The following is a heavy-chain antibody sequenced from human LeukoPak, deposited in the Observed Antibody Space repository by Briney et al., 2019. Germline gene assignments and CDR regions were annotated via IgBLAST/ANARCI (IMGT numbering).Heavy chain of an antibody. D-gene: IGHD1-26*01. CDR2: INGNGAAT. CDR1: GFTFRSSA. CDR3: ANGLAASGNFLLRDYYYFIDV. J-gene: IGHJ6*03. Sequence: PGGSLRLSCAASGFTFRSSAMSWVRQAPGKGLEWVSTINGNGAATYYADSFKGRFPISRDDSKSTVYLRMNKLRVEDSGLYYCANGLAASGNFLLRDYYYFIDVWGKGTTVIVS. V-gene: IGHV3-23*01.